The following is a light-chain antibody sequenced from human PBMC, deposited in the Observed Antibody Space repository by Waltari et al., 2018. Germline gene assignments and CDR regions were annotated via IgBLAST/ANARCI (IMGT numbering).Light chain of an antibody. CDR2: DAS. V-gene: IGKV3-20*01. CDR1: QSFSRA. Sequence: EIVLTQSPGKLSLSPGERATLSCRASQSFSRALAWYQQKPGQAPRLLIYDASTRANCIPDRFSGGGSGTEFSLTISRLEPEDFAVYYCQHYVRLPVTFGQGTTV. CDR3: QHYVRLPVT. J-gene: IGKJ1*01.